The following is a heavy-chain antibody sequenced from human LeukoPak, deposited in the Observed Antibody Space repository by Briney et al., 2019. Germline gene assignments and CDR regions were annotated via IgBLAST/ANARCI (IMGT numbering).Heavy chain of an antibody. V-gene: IGHV4-4*07. CDR1: GGSISSDF. Sequence: SETLSLTCTVSGGSISSDFWTWIRQPAGKELEWIGHIYTSGSTSYNPSLRSRVTMSVDTSKNQFSLKLSSVTAADTAVYYCARGGPSGSYSAFDIWGQGAMVTVSS. J-gene: IGHJ3*02. CDR3: ARGGPSGSYSAFDI. CDR2: IYTSGST. D-gene: IGHD1-26*01.